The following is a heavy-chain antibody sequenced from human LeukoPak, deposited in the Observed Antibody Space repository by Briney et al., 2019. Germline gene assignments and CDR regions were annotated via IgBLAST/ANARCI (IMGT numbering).Heavy chain of an antibody. Sequence: TSETLSLTCTVSGGSISSGDYYWSWIRQPPGKGLEWIGYIYYSGSTYYNPSLKSRVTISVDTSKNQFSLKLSSVTAADTAVYYCASPTYYYGSSGYFDAFDIWGQGTMVTVSS. CDR2: IYYSGST. CDR1: GGSISSGDYY. V-gene: IGHV4-30-4*08. D-gene: IGHD3-22*01. CDR3: ASPTYYYGSSGYFDAFDI. J-gene: IGHJ3*02.